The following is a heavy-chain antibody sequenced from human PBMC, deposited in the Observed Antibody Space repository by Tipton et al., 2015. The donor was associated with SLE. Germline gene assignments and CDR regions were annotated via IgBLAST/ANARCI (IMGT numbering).Heavy chain of an antibody. CDR3: ASGRYSYGYETPNWFDP. Sequence: TLSLTCAVSGGSISSGGYSWSWIRQPPGKGLEWIGFLYPSGSTYYNPSLKSRVTISVHRSKNQLSLRLNSVTAADTAVYYCASGRYSYGYETPNWFDPWGQGTLVTVSS. J-gene: IGHJ5*02. V-gene: IGHV4-30-2*01. CDR1: GGSISSGGYS. CDR2: LYPSGST. D-gene: IGHD5-18*01.